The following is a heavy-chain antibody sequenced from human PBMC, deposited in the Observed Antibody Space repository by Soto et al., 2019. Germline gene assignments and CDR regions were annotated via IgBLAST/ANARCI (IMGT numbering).Heavy chain of an antibody. CDR2: IYSDGRT. V-gene: IGHV3-53*01. D-gene: IGHD3-22*01. Sequence: GGSLRLSCAASGFTVSSNDMSWVRQAPGKGLEWVSVIYSDGRTYYADSVKGRSTISRDNSKNKMHLQMKSLRAEDTAVYYCARVRGNYYDSSGYYPNWFDPWGQGTLVTVSS. CDR1: GFTVSSND. CDR3: ARVRGNYYDSSGYYPNWFDP. J-gene: IGHJ5*02.